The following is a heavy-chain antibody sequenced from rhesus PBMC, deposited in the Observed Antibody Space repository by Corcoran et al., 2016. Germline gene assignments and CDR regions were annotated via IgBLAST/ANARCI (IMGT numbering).Heavy chain of an antibody. Sequence: QVQLQESGPGLVKPSETLALTCAVSGASMTTHYWTWIRLPPGKGLEWIGYIYGNSGRTSYNPSLESRFTFFTDTSKSQFALNLNSVTAADTAIYYFARMLAATKNSLDVWGRGVLVTVSS. CDR2: IYGNSGRT. D-gene: IGHD1-20*01. CDR3: ARMLAATKNSLDV. V-gene: IGHV4-147*01. CDR1: GASMTTHY. J-gene: IGHJ5-2*02.